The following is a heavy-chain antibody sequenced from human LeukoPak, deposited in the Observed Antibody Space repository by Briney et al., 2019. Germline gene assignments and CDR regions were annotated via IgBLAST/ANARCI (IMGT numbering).Heavy chain of an antibody. CDR2: IYASGST. J-gene: IGHJ5*02. CDR3: ASSTIFGVVANWFDP. Sequence: SETLSLTCTVSGGSISSYYWSWIRQPAGKGLEWIGRIYASGSTNYNPSLKSRVTMSVDTSKNQFSLKLSSVTAADTGVYYCASSTIFGVVANWFDPWGQGTLVTVSS. CDR1: GGSISSYY. D-gene: IGHD3-3*01. V-gene: IGHV4-4*07.